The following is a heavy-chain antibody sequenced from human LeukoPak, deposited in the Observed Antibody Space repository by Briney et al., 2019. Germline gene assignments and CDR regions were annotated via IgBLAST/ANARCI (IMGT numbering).Heavy chain of an antibody. CDR2: INPSGGST. CDR3: ARERAVALGY. Sequence: GASVKVSCKASGYTFTSYYMHWVRKAPGQGLEWMGIINPSGGSTSYAQKFQGRVTMTRDTSTSTVYMELSSLRSEYTAVYYCARERAVALGYWGQGTLVTVSS. D-gene: IGHD6-19*01. CDR1: GYTFTSYY. V-gene: IGHV1-46*01. J-gene: IGHJ4*02.